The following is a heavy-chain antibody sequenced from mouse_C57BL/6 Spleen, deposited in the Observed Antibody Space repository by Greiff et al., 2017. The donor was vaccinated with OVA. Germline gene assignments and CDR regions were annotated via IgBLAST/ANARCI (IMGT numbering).Heavy chain of an antibody. Sequence: QVQLQQPGAELVKPGASVKVSCKASGYTFTSYWMHWVKQRPGQGLEWIGRIHPSDSDTNYNQKFKGKATLTVDKSSSTAYMQLSSLTSEDSAVYYCAIEMITTVVATGAMDYWGQGTSVTVSS. J-gene: IGHJ4*01. CDR2: IHPSDSDT. D-gene: IGHD1-1*01. CDR1: GYTFTSYW. V-gene: IGHV1-74*01. CDR3: AIEMITTVVATGAMDY.